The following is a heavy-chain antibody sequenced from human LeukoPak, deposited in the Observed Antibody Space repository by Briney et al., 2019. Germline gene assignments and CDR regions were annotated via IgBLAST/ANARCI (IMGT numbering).Heavy chain of an antibody. CDR3: ARGAGKSIAVAGRGGNWFDP. V-gene: IGHV3-21*01. CDR2: ISNSSTYI. J-gene: IGHJ5*02. Sequence: GGSLRLSCAASGFTFSSYSMHWVRQAPGKGLEWVSSISNSSTYIYYGDSVRGRFTISRDNAKNSLYLQMNSLRAEDTGVYYCARGAGKSIAVAGRGGNWFDPWGQGTLVTVSS. CDR1: GFTFSSYS. D-gene: IGHD6-19*01.